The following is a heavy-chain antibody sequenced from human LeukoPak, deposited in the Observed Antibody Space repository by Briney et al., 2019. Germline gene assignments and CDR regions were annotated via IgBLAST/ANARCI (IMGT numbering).Heavy chain of an antibody. CDR3: ARGSQLASRYFDY. V-gene: IGHV4-34*01. Sequence: PSETLSLTCAVYGGSFSGYYWSWIRHPPGKGLEWIGEINHSGSTNYNPSLKSRVTISVDTSKNQFSLKLSSVTAADTAVYYCARGSQLASRYFDYWGQGALVTVSS. CDR2: INHSGST. D-gene: IGHD6-6*01. CDR1: GGSFSGYY. J-gene: IGHJ4*02.